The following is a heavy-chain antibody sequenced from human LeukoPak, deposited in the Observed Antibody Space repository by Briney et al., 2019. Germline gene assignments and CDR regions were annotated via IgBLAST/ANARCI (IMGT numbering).Heavy chain of an antibody. CDR2: IYYSGST. J-gene: IGHJ4*02. V-gene: IGHV4-39*07. CDR3: ARDIDVVGATTFGY. CDR1: GGSISSSSYY. D-gene: IGHD1-26*01. Sequence: SETLSLTCTVSGGSISSSSYYWGWIRQPPGKGLEWIGSIYYSGSTYYNPSLKSRVTISVDTSKNQFSLKLSSVTAADTAVYYCARDIDVVGATTFGYWGQGTLVTVSS.